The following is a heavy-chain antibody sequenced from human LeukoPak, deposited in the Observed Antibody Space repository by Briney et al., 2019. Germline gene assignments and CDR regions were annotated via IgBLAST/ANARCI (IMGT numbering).Heavy chain of an antibody. Sequence: ASVKVSCKASGYTFTSYDINWVRQATGQGLEWMGWMNPNSGNTGYAQKFQGKVTMTRNTSISTAYMELSSLRSEDTAVYYCATVASYYYDSSGFEGGFDYWGQGTLVTVSS. CDR2: MNPNSGNT. CDR3: ATVASYYYDSSGFEGGFDY. V-gene: IGHV1-8*01. CDR1: GYTFTSYD. J-gene: IGHJ4*02. D-gene: IGHD3-22*01.